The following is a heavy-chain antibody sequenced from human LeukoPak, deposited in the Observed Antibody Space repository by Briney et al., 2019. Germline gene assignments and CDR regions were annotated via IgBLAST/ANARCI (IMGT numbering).Heavy chain of an antibody. Sequence: GGSLRLSCAASGFTFNAFGMNWVRQAPGKGLEWVSLISGNGASTYYADSVKGRFTISRDNSKNTLYLQMNSLRAEDTAVFYCATSLGYNYDYAMDVWGQGTTVTVSS. CDR3: ATSLGYNYDYAMDV. V-gene: IGHV3-23*01. D-gene: IGHD1-20*01. CDR2: ISGNGAST. J-gene: IGHJ6*02. CDR1: GFTFNAFG.